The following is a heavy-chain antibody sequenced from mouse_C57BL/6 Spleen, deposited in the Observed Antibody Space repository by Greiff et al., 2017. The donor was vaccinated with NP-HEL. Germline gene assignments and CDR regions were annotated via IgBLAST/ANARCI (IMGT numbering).Heavy chain of an antibody. CDR3: ARDYDAYAY. CDR2: IHPNSGST. V-gene: IGHV1-64*01. CDR1: GYTFTSYW. J-gene: IGHJ3*01. D-gene: IGHD2-3*01. Sequence: ESGAELVKPGASVKLSCKASGYTFTSYWMHWVKQRPGQGLEWIGMIHPNSGSTNYNEKFKSKATLTVDKSSSTAYMQLSSLTSEDSAVYDCARDYDAYAYWGQGTLVTVAA.